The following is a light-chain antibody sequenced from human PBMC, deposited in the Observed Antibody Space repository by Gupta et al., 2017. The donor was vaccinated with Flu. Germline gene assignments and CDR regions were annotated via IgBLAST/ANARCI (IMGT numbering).Light chain of an antibody. J-gene: IGKJ1*01. CDR2: DAS. CDR1: QNIQYY. CDR3: QQRKDRYQT. V-gene: IGKV3-11*01. Sequence: DIVLTQSPATLSFSPGDRATLSCRASQNIQYYLSWFQQKPGQPPRHLIYDASARAAGSPARCSSSGCGTKEITNSSSLGHEDVAVDYCQQRKDRYQTFGQGTKVEIK.